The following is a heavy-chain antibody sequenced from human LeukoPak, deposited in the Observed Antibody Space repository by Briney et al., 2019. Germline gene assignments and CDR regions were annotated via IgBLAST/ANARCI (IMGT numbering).Heavy chain of an antibody. CDR3: AKESTTYYYYGMHV. V-gene: IGHV3-30*18. CDR2: ISYDGTNE. CDR1: GFTFSNYA. J-gene: IGHJ6*02. Sequence: PGRSLRLSCAASGFTFSNYAMHWVRQAPGKGLEWVAVISYDGTNEYYPDSVKGRFTISRDNSYNTLYLQMDSLTAEDTAVYYCAKESTTYYYYGMHVWGQGTTVTVSS. D-gene: IGHD2/OR15-2a*01.